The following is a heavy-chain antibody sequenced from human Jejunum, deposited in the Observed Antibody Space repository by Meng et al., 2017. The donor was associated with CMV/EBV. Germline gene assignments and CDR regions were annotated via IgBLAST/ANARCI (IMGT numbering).Heavy chain of an antibody. CDR3: AAEVAVRNYFSYGMDV. D-gene: IGHD3-10*01. Sequence: GFAVNSNFMTWGRQAPGKGLEWVAVGYSAGMTYYADSVKGRFTISRDNSKNTMFLQMNGLRLEDTAMYYCAAEVAVRNYFSYGMDVWGQGTTVTVSS. CDR1: GFAVNSNF. V-gene: IGHV3-66*02. J-gene: IGHJ6*02. CDR2: GYSAGMT.